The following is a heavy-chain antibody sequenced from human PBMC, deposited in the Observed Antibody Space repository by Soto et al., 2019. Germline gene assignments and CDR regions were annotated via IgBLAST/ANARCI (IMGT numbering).Heavy chain of an antibody. J-gene: IGHJ5*02. CDR1: GYTFTTFW. CDR3: ARIYCTTTTCDSWFDP. V-gene: IGHV5-10-1*03. D-gene: IGHD2-2*01. Sequence: VQLVQSGAEVKKPGESLRISCTGFGYTFTTFWISWVRQMPGKGLEWMGRIDPRDSYVTYSPSFEGHVTISADKSLSTAYLQWGSLKASDTAMYYCARIYCTTTTCDSWFDPWGQGTLVTVSS. CDR2: IDPRDSYV.